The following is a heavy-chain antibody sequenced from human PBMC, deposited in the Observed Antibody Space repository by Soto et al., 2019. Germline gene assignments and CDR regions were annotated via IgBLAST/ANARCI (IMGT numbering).Heavy chain of an antibody. D-gene: IGHD5-12*01. CDR3: AREGNLGRWLQPLDF. CDR1: GGSISTYS. J-gene: IGHJ4*02. V-gene: IGHV4-59*01. CDR2: IHYNGNT. Sequence: SSETLSLTCTVSGGSISTYSWSWVRQPPGKGLEWIGNIHYNGNTKYNPSLKSRVTMSLDTSKNQFSLRLISVTAADTAKYFCAREGNLGRWLQPLDFWGQGTLVTVSS.